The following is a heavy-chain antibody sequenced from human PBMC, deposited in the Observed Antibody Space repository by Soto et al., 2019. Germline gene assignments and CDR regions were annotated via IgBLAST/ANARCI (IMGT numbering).Heavy chain of an antibody. CDR1: GFTFTSSA. V-gene: IGHV1-58*02. CDR3: AAAHGITILTYNWFDP. J-gene: IGHJ5*02. Sequence: ASVKVSCKASGFTFTSSAMQWVRQARGQRLEWIGWIVVGSGNTNYAQKLQERVTITRDMSTSTAYMELSSLRSEDTPVYYCAAAHGITILTYNWFDPWGQGTLVTVSS. CDR2: IVVGSGNT. D-gene: IGHD3-3*01.